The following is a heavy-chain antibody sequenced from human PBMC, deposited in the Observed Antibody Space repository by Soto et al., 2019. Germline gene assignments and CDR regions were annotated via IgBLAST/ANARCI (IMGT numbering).Heavy chain of an antibody. Sequence: GGSRRRSWAASGFDCSSDVMNWVRPAPGKGLEWVASIFGSGRTTYYADSVKGRFNISRDDSKNTLYLQLNSLRVEDTALYYCAKSQSGSFFAAFDLWGQGTMVTVSS. CDR1: GFDCSSDV. D-gene: IGHD1-26*01. V-gene: IGHV3-23*01. CDR3: AKSQSGSFFAAFDL. J-gene: IGHJ3*01. CDR2: IFGSGRTT.